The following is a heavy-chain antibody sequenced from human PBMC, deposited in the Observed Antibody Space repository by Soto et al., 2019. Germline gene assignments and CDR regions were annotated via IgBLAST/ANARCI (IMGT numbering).Heavy chain of an antibody. CDR1: GFTFSTYN. CDR3: HKYCDTTGCQADQ. Sequence: GGSLRLSCAASGFTFSTYNMHWVRQPPGKGLEWVAVISYDGISKYYADSVEGRFTISRDNSKNTLYLQMISLRPEDTAVYYCHKYCDTTGCQADQWGRGTLVTVSS. CDR2: ISYDGISK. D-gene: IGHD2-2*01. V-gene: IGHV3-30-3*01. J-gene: IGHJ4*02.